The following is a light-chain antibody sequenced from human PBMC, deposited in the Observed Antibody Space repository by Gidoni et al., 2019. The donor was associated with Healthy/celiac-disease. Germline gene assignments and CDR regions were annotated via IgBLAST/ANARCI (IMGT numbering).Light chain of an antibody. J-gene: IGKJ4*01. CDR1: QSVSSN. CDR2: GAS. CDR3: KQYNNWPPLT. Sequence: EIVMTQSPATLSVSPGERATLSCRASQSVSSNLAWYQQKPGQAPRLLSYGASTRATGIPARFSGSGSGKEFTLTISSLQYEDFAVYYCKQYNNWPPLTFGGGTKVEIK. V-gene: IGKV3-15*01.